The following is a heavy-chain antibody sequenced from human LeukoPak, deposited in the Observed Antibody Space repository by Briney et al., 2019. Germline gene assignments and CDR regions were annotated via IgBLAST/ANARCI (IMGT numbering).Heavy chain of an antibody. Sequence: GGSLRLSCAASGFTFDDYSMHWVRQGPGKGLEWVSVISRDGGSTSYADSVKGRFTISRDNSKNSLYLQMNSLRSEDSALYYCAKDRGGVDYWGQGTLVTVSS. CDR1: GFTFDDYS. J-gene: IGHJ4*02. V-gene: IGHV3-43*01. CDR2: ISRDGGST. D-gene: IGHD3-16*01. CDR3: AKDRGGVDY.